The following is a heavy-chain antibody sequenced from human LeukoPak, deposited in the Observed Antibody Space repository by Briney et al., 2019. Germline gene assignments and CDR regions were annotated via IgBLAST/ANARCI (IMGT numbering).Heavy chain of an antibody. V-gene: IGHV4-30-4*08. Sequence: PSETLSLTCTVSGGSISSGDYYWRWIRQPPGRGLEWIGYIYYSGSTYQNPSLKSRVTISVDTSKNQFSLKLSSVTAADTAVYYCARLAGATILDAFDIWGQGTMVTVSS. CDR2: IYYSGST. CDR3: ARLAGATILDAFDI. CDR1: GGSISSGDYY. D-gene: IGHD1-26*01. J-gene: IGHJ3*02.